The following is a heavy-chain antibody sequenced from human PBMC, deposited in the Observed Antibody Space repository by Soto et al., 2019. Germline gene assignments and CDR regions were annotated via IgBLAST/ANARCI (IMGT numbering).Heavy chain of an antibody. V-gene: IGHV3-48*01. D-gene: IGHD4-17*01. CDR3: ARDWWLTATDS. J-gene: IGHJ4*02. Sequence: EVQLVYSGGGLIQPGGSLRLTFAASGFSFSDSKMNWVRQVPGKGLQWLSFITASSSDVRYAESVKGRFTVSRDNAKNTLYPQMNSLRAEDTAVYCCARDWWLTATDSWGQGTLVTVSS. CDR2: ITASSSDV. CDR1: GFSFSDSK.